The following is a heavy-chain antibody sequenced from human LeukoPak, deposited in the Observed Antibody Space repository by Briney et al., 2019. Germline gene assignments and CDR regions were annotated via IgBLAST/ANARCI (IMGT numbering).Heavy chain of an antibody. CDR3: ARATSYYDFWSGYDYFYGMDV. V-gene: IGHV4-59*01. J-gene: IGHJ6*02. CDR2: IYYSGST. Sequence: SETPSLTCTVSGGSISSYYWSWIRQPPGKGLEWIGYIYYSGSTNYNPSLKSRVTISVDTSKNQFSLKLSSVTAADTAVYYCARATSYYDFWSGYDYFYGMDVWGQGTTVTVSS. D-gene: IGHD3-3*01. CDR1: GGSISSYY.